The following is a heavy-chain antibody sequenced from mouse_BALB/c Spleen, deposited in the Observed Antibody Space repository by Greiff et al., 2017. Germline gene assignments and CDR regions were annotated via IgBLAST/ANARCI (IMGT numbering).Heavy chain of an antibody. CDR3: ARAGYYRYDWFAY. CDR2: ISDGGSYT. J-gene: IGHJ3*01. V-gene: IGHV5-4*02. D-gene: IGHD2-14*01. Sequence: EVQGVESGGGLVKPGGSLKLSCAASGFTFSDYYMSWVRQTPEKRLEWVATISDGGSYTYYPDSVKGRFTISRDNAKNNLYLQMSSLKSEDTAMYYGARAGYYRYDWFAYWGQGTLVTVSA. CDR1: GFTFSDYY.